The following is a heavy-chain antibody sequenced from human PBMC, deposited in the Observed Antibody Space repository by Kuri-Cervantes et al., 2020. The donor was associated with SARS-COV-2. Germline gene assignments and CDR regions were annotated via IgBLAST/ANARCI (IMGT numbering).Heavy chain of an antibody. Sequence: SQTLSLTCGVSGGSISSVGYSWNWIRQPPGKGLEWIGYIYHSGATLYNPSVQSRVTMSIDKSKNQFSLKLRSVTAADTAVYYCARDRYFDYLRVNFFDYWGQGSLVTVSS. V-gene: IGHV4-30-2*01. CDR1: GGSISSVGYS. CDR2: IYHSGAT. CDR3: ARDRYFDYLRVNFFDY. D-gene: IGHD3-9*01. J-gene: IGHJ4*02.